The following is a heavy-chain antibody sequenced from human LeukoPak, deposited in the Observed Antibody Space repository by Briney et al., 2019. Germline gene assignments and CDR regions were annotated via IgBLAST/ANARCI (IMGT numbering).Heavy chain of an antibody. CDR3: ARGLGHQGYCSGGSCPSFDY. J-gene: IGHJ4*02. CDR1: GGSISSYY. D-gene: IGHD2-15*01. V-gene: IGHV4-59*01. CDR2: IYYSGST. Sequence: SETLSLTCTVSGGSISSYYWSWIRQPPGKGLEWIGYIYYSGSTNYNSSLKSRVTISVDTSKNQFSLKLSSVTAADTAVYYCARGLGHQGYCSGGSCPSFDYWGQGTLVTVSS.